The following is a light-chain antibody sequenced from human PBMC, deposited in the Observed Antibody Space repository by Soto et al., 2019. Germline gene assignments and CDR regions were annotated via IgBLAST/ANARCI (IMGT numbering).Light chain of an antibody. J-gene: IGKJ4*01. CDR2: DAS. Sequence: EIVLTQSPGTLSLSPEERATLSCRASQSVRSNYLAWYQQKPGQAPRFLIYDASSRATGIPDRFSGSGSGTDFTLTISRLEPEDFAVYYCQQYGSSPLTLGGGTKVDIK. CDR3: QQYGSSPLT. CDR1: QSVRSNY. V-gene: IGKV3-20*01.